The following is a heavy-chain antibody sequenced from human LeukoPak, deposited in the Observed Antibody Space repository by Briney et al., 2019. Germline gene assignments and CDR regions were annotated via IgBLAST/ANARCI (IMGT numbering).Heavy chain of an antibody. CDR2: ISSSGSTI. Sequence: GGSLRLSCAASGFTFSDYYMSWIRQAPGKGLEWVSYISSSGSTIYYADSVKGRFTISRDNAKNSLYLQINSLRAEDTAVYYCASTYNWNPAYNWFDPWGQGTLVTVSS. J-gene: IGHJ5*02. D-gene: IGHD1-20*01. CDR1: GFTFSDYY. CDR3: ASTYNWNPAYNWFDP. V-gene: IGHV3-11*04.